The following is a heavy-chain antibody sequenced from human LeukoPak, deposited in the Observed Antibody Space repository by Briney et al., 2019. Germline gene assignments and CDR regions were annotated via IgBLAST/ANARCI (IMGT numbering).Heavy chain of an antibody. CDR2: IKSKTDGGTT. V-gene: IGHV3-15*07. CDR1: GFTFSNAW. J-gene: IGHJ4*02. Sequence: GGSLRLSCAASGFTFSNAWMNWVRQASGKGLEWDGRIKSKTDGGTTDYAAPVKGRFTISRDDSKNTLYLQMNSLKTEDTAIYYCTTDLGYSSSDFDYWGQGTLVTVSS. CDR3: TTDLGYSSSDFDY. D-gene: IGHD6-13*01.